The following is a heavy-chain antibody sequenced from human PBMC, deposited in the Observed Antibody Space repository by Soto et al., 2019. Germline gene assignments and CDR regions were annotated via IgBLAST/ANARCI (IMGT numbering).Heavy chain of an antibody. CDR2: IYYSGST. D-gene: IGHD5-12*01. V-gene: IGHV4-59*01. J-gene: IGHJ6*02. Sequence: PSETLSLTCTVSGGSISSCYWSWIRQPPGKGLEWIGYIYYSGSTNYNPSLKSRVTISVDTSKNQFSLKLSSVTAADTAVYYCATRYSGYDWGNYYYYGTDVWGQGTTVTVSS. CDR1: GGSISSCY. CDR3: ATRYSGYDWGNYYYYGTDV.